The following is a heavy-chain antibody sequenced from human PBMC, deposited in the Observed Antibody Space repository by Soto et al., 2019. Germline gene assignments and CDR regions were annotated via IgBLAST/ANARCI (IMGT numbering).Heavy chain of an antibody. CDR2: IYYSGST. Sequence: TSETLSLTCTVSGGSISSSSYYWGWIRQPPGKGLEWIGSIYYSGSTYYNPSLKSRVTISVDTSKNQFSLKLSSVTAADTAVYYCAKRYSGSYLRWFDPWGQGTLVTVSS. CDR1: GGSISSSSYY. J-gene: IGHJ5*02. D-gene: IGHD1-26*01. V-gene: IGHV4-39*01. CDR3: AKRYSGSYLRWFDP.